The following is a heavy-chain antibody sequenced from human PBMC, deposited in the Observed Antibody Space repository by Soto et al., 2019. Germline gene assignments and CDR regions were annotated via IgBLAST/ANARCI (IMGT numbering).Heavy chain of an antibody. CDR3: PRCGCS. Sequence: SETLSLTCNVSGVSIINTSYYWGWIRQPPGKGLEWIGTVYFDGTTFYNPSLKSRLIISVDTSKNQFSLSLTSVTSADTAFYYCPRCGCSWGQGTLVTVSS. V-gene: IGHV4-39*01. CDR2: VYFDGTT. CDR1: GVSIINTSYY. J-gene: IGHJ5*02.